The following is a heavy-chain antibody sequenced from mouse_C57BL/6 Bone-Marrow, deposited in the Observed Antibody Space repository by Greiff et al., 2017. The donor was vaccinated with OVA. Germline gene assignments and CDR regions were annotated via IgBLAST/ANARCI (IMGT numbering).Heavy chain of an antibody. Sequence: DVQLVESGPELVKPGASVKISCKASGYSFTGYYMNWVKQSPEKSLEWIGEINPSTGGTTYNQKFKAKATLTVDKSSSTAYMQLKSLPSEDSAVYYCARPSNWEGDYWGQGTTLTVSS. V-gene: IGHV1-42*01. CDR1: GYSFTGYY. CDR3: ARPSNWEGDY. D-gene: IGHD4-1*01. J-gene: IGHJ2*01. CDR2: INPSTGGT.